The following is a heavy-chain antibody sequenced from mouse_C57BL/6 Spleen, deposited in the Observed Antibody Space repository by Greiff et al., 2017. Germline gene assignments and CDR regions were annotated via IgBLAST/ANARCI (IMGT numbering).Heavy chain of an antibody. CDR2: ISSGSSTI. V-gene: IGHV5-17*01. CDR3: ARTWDARAWFAY. CDR1: GFTFSDYG. Sequence: EVQLQQSGGGLVKPGGSLKLSCAASGFTFSDYGMHWVRQAPEKGLEWVAYISSGSSTIYYADTVKGRFTISRDNAKNTLFLQMTSLRSGDTAMYYCARTWDARAWFAYWGQGTLVTVSA. D-gene: IGHD4-1*01. J-gene: IGHJ3*01.